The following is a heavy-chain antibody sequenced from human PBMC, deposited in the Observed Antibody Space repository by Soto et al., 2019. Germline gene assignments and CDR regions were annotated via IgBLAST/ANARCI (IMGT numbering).Heavy chain of an antibody. V-gene: IGHV1-18*01. D-gene: IGHD6-19*01. CDR3: TRNPSGGCVDY. Sequence: QVQLVQSGAEVKKPGASVKVSCKASGYTFTSYGISWVRQAPGQGLEWMGWISAYNGNTNYAQKFQGRVTITTDTATSTGVMDLTTLTSDDTTVYYCTRNPSGGCVDYWGQRTLVTVSS. CDR2: ISAYNGNT. CDR1: GYTFTSYG. J-gene: IGHJ4*02.